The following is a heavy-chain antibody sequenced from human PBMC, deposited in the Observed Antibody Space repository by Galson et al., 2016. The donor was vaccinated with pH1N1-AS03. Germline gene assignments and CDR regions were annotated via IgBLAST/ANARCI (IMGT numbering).Heavy chain of an antibody. CDR2: ISDSGTT. J-gene: IGHJ3*01. V-gene: IGHV4-59*02. Sequence: LSLTCTVSGVSVRSDYWSWVRQPPGKGLEWIAYISDSGTTNYNPSLKSRVTISVDTSKNQFSLRLSSVTAADTAVYYCVRGSPHSSSTNYAFEFWGRGTMVTVSS. CDR3: VRGSPHSSSTNYAFEF. CDR1: GVSVRSDY. D-gene: IGHD6-13*01.